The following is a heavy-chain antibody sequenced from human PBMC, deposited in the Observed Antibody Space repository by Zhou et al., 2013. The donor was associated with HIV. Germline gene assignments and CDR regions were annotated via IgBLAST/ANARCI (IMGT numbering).Heavy chain of an antibody. CDR2: MFHSGNA. CDR1: NGSISSSNYS. CDR3: ARAGEYSSGLFDY. J-gene: IGHJ4*02. V-gene: IGHV4-39*07. D-gene: IGHD5-18*01. Sequence: VQLQESGPGLVKPSETLSLTCSVSNGSISSSNYSWGWIRQPPGKGLEWIGNMFHSGNAYYNPSLKSRVTISVDTSKNQFSLKLSSVTAADTAVYYCARAGEYSSGLFDYWGQGTLVTVSS.